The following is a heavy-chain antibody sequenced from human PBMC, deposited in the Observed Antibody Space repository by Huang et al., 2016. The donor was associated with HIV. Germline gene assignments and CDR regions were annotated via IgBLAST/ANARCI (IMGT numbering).Heavy chain of an antibody. CDR2: IYYTGTK. J-gene: IGHJ5*02. V-gene: IGHV4-30-4*08. Sequence: QVQLQESGPGPVKPSQTLSLTCTVSGDSISRGGYLWSWIRQSPGKGLDGIGSIYYTGTKSDNPSLRSRVTMSVDTSKNHFSLRLTSVTAEDTAVYYCARDRITQCNGGRCYSDWSDPWGQGTLVIVSS. CDR3: ARDRITQCNGGRCYSDWSDP. CDR1: GDSISRGGYL. D-gene: IGHD2-15*01.